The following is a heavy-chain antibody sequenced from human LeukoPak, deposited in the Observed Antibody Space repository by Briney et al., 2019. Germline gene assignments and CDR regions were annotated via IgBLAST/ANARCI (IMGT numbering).Heavy chain of an antibody. D-gene: IGHD2-2*01. J-gene: IGHJ4*02. Sequence: GASVRVSCTASGYTFTGYYMHWVRQAPGQGLEWMGWINPNSGGTNYAQTFQGRVTMTRDTTISTAYMQPSRLRSDHPVVYCGALIYQLLSGPFDYWGQGTLVTVSS. V-gene: IGHV1-2*02. CDR1: GYTFTGYY. CDR2: INPNSGGT. CDR3: ALIYQLLSGPFDY.